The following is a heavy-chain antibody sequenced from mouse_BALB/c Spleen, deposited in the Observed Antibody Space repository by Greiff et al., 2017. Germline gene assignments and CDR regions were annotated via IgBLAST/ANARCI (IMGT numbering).Heavy chain of an antibody. D-gene: IGHD2-1*01. J-gene: IGHJ4*01. CDR3: TREYGNSLYYAMDY. V-gene: IGHV5-6-4*01. CDR2: ISSGGSYT. CDR1: GFTFSSYT. Sequence: DVQLVESGGGLVKPGGSLKLSCAASGFTFSSYTMSWVRQTPEKRLEWVATISSGGSYTYYPDSVKGRFTISRDNAKNTLYLQMSSLKSEDTAMYYCTREYGNSLYYAMDYWGQGTSVTVSS.